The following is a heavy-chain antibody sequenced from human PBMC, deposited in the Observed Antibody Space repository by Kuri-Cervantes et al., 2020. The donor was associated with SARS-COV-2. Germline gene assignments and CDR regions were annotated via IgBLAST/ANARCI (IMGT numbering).Heavy chain of an antibody. Sequence: GSLRLSCTVSGGSISSYYWSWIRQPPGKGLEWIGYIYYSGSTNYNPSLKSRVTISVDTSKNQLSLKLSSVTAADTAVYYCAREGSGWYGEDYYYYGMDVWGQGTTVTVSS. V-gene: IGHV4-59*01. J-gene: IGHJ6*02. D-gene: IGHD6-19*01. CDR3: AREGSGWYGEDYYYYGMDV. CDR2: IYYSGST. CDR1: GGSISSYY.